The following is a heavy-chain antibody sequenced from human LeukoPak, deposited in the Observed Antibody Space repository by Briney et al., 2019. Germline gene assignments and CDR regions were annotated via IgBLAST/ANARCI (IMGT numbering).Heavy chain of an antibody. J-gene: IGHJ4*02. V-gene: IGHV3-23*01. CDR1: GFTFTTYP. Sequence: GGCLRLSCAASGFTFTTYPMSWVRQAPGKGLEWASAISASSGGTYYADSVKGRFTISRDNSRSTVFLQMSSLRAEDTAVYYCAKAPHCPNDVCRYFDYWGQGILVTVS. CDR3: AKAPHCPNDVCRYFDY. CDR2: ISASSGGT. D-gene: IGHD2-8*01.